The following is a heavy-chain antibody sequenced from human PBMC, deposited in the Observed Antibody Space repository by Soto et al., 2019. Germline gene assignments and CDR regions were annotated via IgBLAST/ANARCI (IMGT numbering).Heavy chain of an antibody. V-gene: IGHV1-69*13. J-gene: IGHJ4*02. CDR1: GGTFSSYA. D-gene: IGHD6-19*01. CDR3: ARAVAGPLFTDY. CDR2: IIPIFGTA. Sequence: SVKVSCKASGGTFSSYAISWVRQAPGQGLEWMGGIIPIFGTANYAQKFQGRVTITADESTSTAYMELSSLRSDDTAVYYCARAVAGPLFTDYWGQGTLVTVSS.